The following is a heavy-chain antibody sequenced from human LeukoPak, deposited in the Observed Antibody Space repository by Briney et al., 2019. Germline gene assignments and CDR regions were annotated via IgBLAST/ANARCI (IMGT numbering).Heavy chain of an antibody. CDR3: ARVEIRADFDF. V-gene: IGHV3-7*01. CDR1: GFTFSRSW. Sequence: PGGSLRLSCTASGFTFSRSWMAWIRQAAGKGLEWVTNIEPDAKNKYYVDIVKGRFTVSRDNTKNTVSLQMNSLRIEDTAVYYCARVEIRADFDFWGQGVLVTVSS. CDR2: IEPDAKNK. J-gene: IGHJ4*02.